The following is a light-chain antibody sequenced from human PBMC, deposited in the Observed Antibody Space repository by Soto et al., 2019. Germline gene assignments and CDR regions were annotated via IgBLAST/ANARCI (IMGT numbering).Light chain of an antibody. Sequence: EIVMTQSPATLSVSPGERATLSCRASQSVSSNYLAWYQQKPGQAPRLLIYGASYRATGIPDRFTGSGSGTDFTLTISRLEPEDFAVYYCQQYGSAGTFGQGTKVDIK. CDR2: GAS. CDR3: QQYGSAGT. CDR1: QSVSSNY. J-gene: IGKJ1*01. V-gene: IGKV3-20*01.